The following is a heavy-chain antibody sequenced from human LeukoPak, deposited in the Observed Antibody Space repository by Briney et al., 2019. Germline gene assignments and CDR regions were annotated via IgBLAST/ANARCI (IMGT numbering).Heavy chain of an antibody. CDR3: ARELRGYTDV. CDR2: IRYDGSNK. CDR1: GFTFSSYG. J-gene: IGHJ6*03. D-gene: IGHD3-10*01. V-gene: IGHV3-30*02. Sequence: GSLRLSCAASGFTFSSYGMHWVRQAPGKGLEWVAFIRYDGSNKYYADSVKGRFTISRDNAKNSLYLQMNSLRAEDTAVYYCARELRGYTDVWGKGTTVTVSS.